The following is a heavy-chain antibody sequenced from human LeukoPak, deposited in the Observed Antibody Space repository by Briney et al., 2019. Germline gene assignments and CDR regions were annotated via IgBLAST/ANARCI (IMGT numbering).Heavy chain of an antibody. CDR2: ISHSDDST. Sequence: GGSLRLSCRTSGFLFHVYTMTWVRQTPGKGLEWISSISHSDDSTYYADSVKGRFTISRDNSKDTVYLQMNSLRVDDTALYYCARGPDPVVRGPRRAFDLWGQGTMVTVSS. J-gene: IGHJ3*01. V-gene: IGHV3-23*01. CDR1: GFLFHVYT. D-gene: IGHD3-10*01. CDR3: ARGPDPVVRGPRRAFDL.